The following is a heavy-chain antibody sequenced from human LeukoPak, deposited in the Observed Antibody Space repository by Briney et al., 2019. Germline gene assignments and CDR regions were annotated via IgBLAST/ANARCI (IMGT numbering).Heavy chain of an antibody. CDR3: AMWPSSRVSFDY. CDR2: IYYSGST. D-gene: IGHD6-6*01. V-gene: IGHV4-31*03. J-gene: IGHJ4*02. CDR1: GGSISSGGYY. Sequence: TSETLSLTCTVSGGSISSGGYYWSWIRQHPGKGLEWIGYIYYSGSTYYNPSLKSRVTISVDTSKNQFSLKLSSVTAADTAVYYCAMWPSSRVSFDYWGQGTLVTVSS.